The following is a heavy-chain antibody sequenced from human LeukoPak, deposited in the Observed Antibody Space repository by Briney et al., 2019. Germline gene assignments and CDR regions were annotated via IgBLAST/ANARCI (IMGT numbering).Heavy chain of an antibody. CDR3: ARAQASTLGYCSGGSCYYYYYMDV. D-gene: IGHD2-15*01. J-gene: IGHJ6*03. CDR1: GGTFSSYA. CDR2: IIPIFGTA. V-gene: IGHV1-69*13. Sequence: ASVKVSCKASGGTFSSYAISWVRQAPGQGLEWMGGIIPIFGTANYAQKFQGRVTITADESTSTAYMELSSLRSEDTAVYYCARAQASTLGYCSGGSCYYYYYMDVWGKGTTVTVSS.